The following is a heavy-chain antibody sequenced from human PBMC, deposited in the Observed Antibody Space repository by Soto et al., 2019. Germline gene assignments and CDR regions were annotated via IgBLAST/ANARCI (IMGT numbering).Heavy chain of an antibody. Sequence: SETLSLTCTVSGGSISSSSYYWGWIRQPPGKGLEWIGSIYYSGSTYYNPSLKSRVTISVDTSKNQFSLKLSSVTAADTAVYDCALKRRTMIVPEGWFDPWGQGTLVTVSS. J-gene: IGHJ5*02. CDR2: IYYSGST. CDR3: ALKRRTMIVPEGWFDP. D-gene: IGHD3-22*01. V-gene: IGHV4-39*01. CDR1: GGSISSSSYY.